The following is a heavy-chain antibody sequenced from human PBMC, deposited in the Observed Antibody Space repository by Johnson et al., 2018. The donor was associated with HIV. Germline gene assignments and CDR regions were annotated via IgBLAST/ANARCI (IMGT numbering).Heavy chain of an antibody. CDR1: GFTFSSYA. D-gene: IGHD3-22*01. J-gene: IGHJ3*02. CDR2: IQHDGSEK. V-gene: IGHV3-7*01. Sequence: VQLVESGGGVVQPGRSLRLSCAASGFTFSSYAMHWVRQAPGKGLEWVANIQHDGSEKYYVDSVKGRFTISRANAKNSLNLQMNSLIAEDTAVYYCARSEVSSGYYYTPFVDAFDIWGQGTMVTVSS. CDR3: ARSEVSSGYYYTPFVDAFDI.